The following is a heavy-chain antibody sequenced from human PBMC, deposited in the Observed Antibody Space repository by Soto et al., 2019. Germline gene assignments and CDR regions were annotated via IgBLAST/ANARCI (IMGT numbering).Heavy chain of an antibody. Sequence: QVQLVQSEAEVTKPGASVKVSCKASGYTFTSYDINWVRQATGQGLEWMGWMSPNSGATGYAQKFQGRVTMTRDTSISTVYMELSNLSSEDTAIYYCARGVDNGVDGWGQGSTVTVSS. D-gene: IGHD2-8*01. V-gene: IGHV1-8*01. J-gene: IGHJ6*02. CDR2: MSPNSGAT. CDR3: ARGVDNGVDG. CDR1: GYTFTSYD.